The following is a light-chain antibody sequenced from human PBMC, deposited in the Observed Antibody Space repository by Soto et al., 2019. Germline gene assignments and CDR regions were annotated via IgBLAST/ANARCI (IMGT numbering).Light chain of an antibody. Sequence: GSVGDSVTITCRASQTISSWLAWYQQKPGKAPKLLIYKASTLKSGIPDRFSGSGSGTDFTLTISRLEPEDFAVYYCQQYGSSGTFGQGTKVDI. J-gene: IGKJ1*01. CDR2: KAS. CDR1: QTISSW. CDR3: QQYGSSGT. V-gene: IGKV1-5*03.